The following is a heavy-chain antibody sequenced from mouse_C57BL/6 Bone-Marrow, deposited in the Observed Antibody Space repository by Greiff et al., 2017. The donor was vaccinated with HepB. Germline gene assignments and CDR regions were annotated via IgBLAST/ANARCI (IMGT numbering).Heavy chain of an antibody. CDR3: ARGKPGQNYAMDY. V-gene: IGHV1-26*01. CDR1: GYTFTDYY. CDR2: INPNNGGT. J-gene: IGHJ4*01. Sequence: EVQLQQSGPELVKPGASVKISCKASGYTFTDYYMNWVKQSHGKSLEWIGDINPNNGGTSYNQKFKGKATLTVDKSSSTAYMELRSLTSEDSAVYYCARGKPGQNYAMDYWGQGTSVTVSS. D-gene: IGHD3-3*01.